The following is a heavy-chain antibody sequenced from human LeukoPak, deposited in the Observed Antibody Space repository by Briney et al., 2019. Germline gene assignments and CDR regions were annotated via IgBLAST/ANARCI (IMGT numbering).Heavy chain of an antibody. CDR3: AKDGGRGYSYGCVY. D-gene: IGHD5-18*01. Sequence: PGGSLRLPCAASGFTFSSYGMHWVRQAPGKGLEWVAVISYDGSNKYYADSVKGRFTISRDNSKNTLYLQMNSLRAEDTAVYYCAKDGGRGYSYGCVYWGQGTLVTVSS. CDR1: GFTFSSYG. V-gene: IGHV3-30*18. CDR2: ISYDGSNK. J-gene: IGHJ4*02.